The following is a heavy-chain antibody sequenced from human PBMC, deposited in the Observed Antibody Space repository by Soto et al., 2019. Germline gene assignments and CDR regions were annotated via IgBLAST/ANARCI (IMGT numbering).Heavy chain of an antibody. J-gene: IGHJ6*02. Sequence: SETLSLTCTVSGGSISSYYWSWIRQPPGKGLEWIGYIYYSGSTNYNPSLKSRVTISVDTSKNQFSLKLSSVTAADTAVYYCARDYRGDFWSGYRANYGMDVWRQGTTVTVSS. CDR2: IYYSGST. D-gene: IGHD3-3*01. CDR3: ARDYRGDFWSGYRANYGMDV. CDR1: GGSISSYY. V-gene: IGHV4-59*01.